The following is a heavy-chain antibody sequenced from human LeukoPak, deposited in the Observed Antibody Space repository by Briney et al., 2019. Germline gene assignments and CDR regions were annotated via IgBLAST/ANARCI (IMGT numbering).Heavy chain of an antibody. CDR2: FSYDGINK. CDR3: VKEADSCAYRTSDY. D-gene: IGHD1/OR15-1a*01. Sequence: GRSLRLSCVASGFTFSRCGMHWVRQAPGKGLEWLAVFSYDGINKYYRDSVKGRFTISRDNSQNTLSLQMNSLRPEDTGVYYCVKEADSCAYRTSDYWGQGTLVTVSS. J-gene: IGHJ4*02. CDR1: GFTFSRCG. V-gene: IGHV3-30*18.